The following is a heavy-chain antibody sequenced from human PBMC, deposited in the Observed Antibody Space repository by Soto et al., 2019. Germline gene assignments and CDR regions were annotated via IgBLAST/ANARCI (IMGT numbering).Heavy chain of an antibody. CDR1: GFTFSSYA. V-gene: IGHV3-23*01. J-gene: IGHJ4*02. D-gene: IGHD6-13*01. CDR2: IRGDGGST. Sequence: EVQLLESGGALVQPGGSLRLSCTTSGFTFSSYAMGWVRQAPGKGLEWVSGIRGDGGSTYYADSVKGRFTMSRDNSKNKLYLQMSSLRAEDTAVYYCAKGRWTYSGSWDHFDYWGQGTLVTVSS. CDR3: AKGRWTYSGSWDHFDY.